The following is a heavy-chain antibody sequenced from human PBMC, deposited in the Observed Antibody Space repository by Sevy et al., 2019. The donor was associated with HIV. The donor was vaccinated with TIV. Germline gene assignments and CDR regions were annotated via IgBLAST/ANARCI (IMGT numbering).Heavy chain of an antibody. CDR1: GFTFSSYA. CDR3: ARPYCSGGSCYSRWGAFDI. CDR2: ISYDGSNK. Sequence: GGSLRLSCAASGFTFSSYAMHWVRQAPGKGLEWVAVISYDGSNKYYADSVKGRFTISRDNSKNTLYLQMNSLRAEDTAVYCCARPYCSGGSCYSRWGAFDIWGQGTMVTVSS. V-gene: IGHV3-30-3*01. J-gene: IGHJ3*02. D-gene: IGHD2-15*01.